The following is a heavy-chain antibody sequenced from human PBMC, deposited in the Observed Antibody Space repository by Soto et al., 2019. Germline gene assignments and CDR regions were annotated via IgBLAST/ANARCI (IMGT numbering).Heavy chain of an antibody. D-gene: IGHD1-26*01. V-gene: IGHV4-30-2*01. CDR3: AREGGSVSPDWYFDL. CDR2: IFPSGST. J-gene: IGHJ2*01. CDR1: GGSISSGGYS. Sequence: QLQLQESGSGLVKPSQTLSLTCAVSGGSISSGGYSWSWIRQPPGKGLEWIGYIFPSGSTYYNPSLKSRVTISIDTSKNQFSLRLTSVTAADTAVYYCAREGGSVSPDWYFDLWGRGTLVTVSS.